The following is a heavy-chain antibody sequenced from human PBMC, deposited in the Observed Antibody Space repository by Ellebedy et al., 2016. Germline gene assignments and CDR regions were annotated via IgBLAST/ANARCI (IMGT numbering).Heavy chain of an antibody. CDR3: ARGRGWYPFDY. CDR2: INHSGST. J-gene: IGHJ4*02. V-gene: IGHV4-34*01. D-gene: IGHD6-19*01. CDR1: GGSISSYY. Sequence: SETLSLTXTVSGGSISSYYWSWIRQPPGKGLEWIGEINHSGSTNYNPSLKSRVTISVDTSKNQFSLKLSSVTAADTAVYYCARGRGWYPFDYWGQGTLVTVSS.